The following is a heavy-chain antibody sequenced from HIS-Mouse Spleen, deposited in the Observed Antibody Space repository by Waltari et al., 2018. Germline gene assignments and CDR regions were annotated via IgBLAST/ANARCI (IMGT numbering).Heavy chain of an antibody. CDR2: IKQDGSEK. V-gene: IGHV3-7*01. CDR3: ARDGQGSGAFDI. CDR1: GVTFSSYW. Sequence: EVQLVESGGGLVQPGGSRRLSCAASGVTFSSYWMSWVRQARGKGLEWVANIKQDGSEKYYVDSVKGRFTISRDNAKNSLYLQMNSLRAEDTAVYYCARDGQGSGAFDIWGQGTMVTVSS. J-gene: IGHJ3*02.